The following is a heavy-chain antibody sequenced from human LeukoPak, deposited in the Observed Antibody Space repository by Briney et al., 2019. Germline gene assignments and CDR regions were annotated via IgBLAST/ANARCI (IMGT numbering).Heavy chain of an antibody. D-gene: IGHD3-3*01. CDR1: GYTFTRNA. V-gene: IGHV7-4-1*02. CDR3: ARTYYDFWSGYHKFDY. J-gene: IGHJ4*02. CDR2: INPNTGNP. Sequence: ASVKVSCKASGYTFTRNALNWVRQAPGQGLDWMGWINPNTGNPTYAQGFTGRFVLSLDTSVSTAYLRITSLKAEDTAVYYCARTYYDFWSGYHKFDYWGQGTLVTVSS.